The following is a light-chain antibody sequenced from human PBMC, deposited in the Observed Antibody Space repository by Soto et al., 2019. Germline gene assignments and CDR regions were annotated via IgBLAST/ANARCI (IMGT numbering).Light chain of an antibody. J-gene: IGLJ2*01. CDR1: SSDVGSYNL. CDR3: CSYAGSSTVV. CDR2: EVS. V-gene: IGLV2-23*02. Sequence: QSVPTQPASVSGSPGQSITISCTGTSSDVGSYNLVSWYQQHPGKAPKLMIYEVSKRPSGVSNRFSGSKSGNTASLTISGLQAEDEADYYCCSYAGSSTVVFGGGTKLTVL.